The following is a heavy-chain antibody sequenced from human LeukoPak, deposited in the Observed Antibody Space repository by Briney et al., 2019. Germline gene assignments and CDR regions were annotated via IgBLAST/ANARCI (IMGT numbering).Heavy chain of an antibody. Sequence: QAGGSLRLSCAASGFTFSSYGMSWVRQAPGKGLEWVSAISGSGGSTYYADSVKGRFTISRDNSKNTLYLQMNSLRVEDTAVYYCAKCLTVLWFGELGGFDYWGQGTLSPSPQ. CDR1: GFTFSSYG. CDR2: ISGSGGST. D-gene: IGHD3-10*01. V-gene: IGHV3-23*01. J-gene: IGHJ4*02. CDR3: AKCLTVLWFGELGGFDY.